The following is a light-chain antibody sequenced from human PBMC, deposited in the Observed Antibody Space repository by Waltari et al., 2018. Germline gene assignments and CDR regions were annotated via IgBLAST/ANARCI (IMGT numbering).Light chain of an antibody. J-gene: IGKJ2*01. CDR3: QQYYTAPYT. Sequence: DILMTQSPDSLTVSLGERAPIHCQSSHSILYRSNNMNYLAWYQQKPGQPPNLLIYWASTRESVVPDRFSGSGSGTDFTLTISSLQAEDVAVYYCQQYYTAPYTFGQGTKLEIK. CDR1: HSILYRSNNMNY. CDR2: WAS. V-gene: IGKV4-1*01.